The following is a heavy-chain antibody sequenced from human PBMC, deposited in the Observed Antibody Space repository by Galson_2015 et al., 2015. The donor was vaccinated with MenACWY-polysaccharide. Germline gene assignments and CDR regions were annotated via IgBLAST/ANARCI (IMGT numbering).Heavy chain of an antibody. J-gene: IGHJ4*02. CDR1: GFTFSSYT. D-gene: IGHD6-19*01. CDR3: ARAGWPNLDY. Sequence: SLRLSCATSGFTFSSYTMSWVRQAPGKGLEWVSGISGSGASKYYADSVKGRFTISRDNVKNTMYLQMNSLRAEDTAVYYCARAGWPNLDYWGQGTLVTVSS. V-gene: IGHV3-23*01. CDR2: ISGSGASK.